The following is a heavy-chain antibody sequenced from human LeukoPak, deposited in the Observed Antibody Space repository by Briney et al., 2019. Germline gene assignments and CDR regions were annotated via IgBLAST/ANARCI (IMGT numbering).Heavy chain of an antibody. V-gene: IGHV4-59*08. Sequence: PSETLSLTCTVSAGSISSYYWSWIRQPPGKGLEWIGCIDYSGSTNYNPSLNSRLAISVDTSKNQFSLKLSSVTAADTAVYYCARGAGAGYNLQPFDYWGQGTLVTVSS. D-gene: IGHD5-24*01. CDR2: IDYSGST. CDR1: AGSISSYY. J-gene: IGHJ4*02. CDR3: ARGAGAGYNLQPFDY.